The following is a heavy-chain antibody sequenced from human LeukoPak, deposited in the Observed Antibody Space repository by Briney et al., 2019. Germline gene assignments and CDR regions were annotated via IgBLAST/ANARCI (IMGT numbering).Heavy chain of an antibody. CDR3: ARQVGKILTVTPRYFDI. CDR1: GYTFTDYW. D-gene: IGHD4-11*01. J-gene: IGHJ4*02. Sequence: GESLKISCKTSGYTFTDYWIGWVRQMPGKGLEWMGIVWPDDSDTRYSPSLQGQVTISADESTATAFLQWGSLKASDTAIYFCARQVGKILTVTPRYFDIWGQGTLVTVSS. V-gene: IGHV5-51*01. CDR2: VWPDDSDT.